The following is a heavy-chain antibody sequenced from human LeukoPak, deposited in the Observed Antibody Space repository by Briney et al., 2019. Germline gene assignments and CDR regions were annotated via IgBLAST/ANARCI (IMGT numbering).Heavy chain of an antibody. Sequence: ASVKVSCKASGYTFTSYDINWVRQATGQGLEWMGWMNPSSGNTGYAQKFQGRVTMTRNTSISTAYMELSSLRSEDTAVYYCAREYYYGSGSYSDYYYYGVDVWGQGTTVTVSS. V-gene: IGHV1-8*01. D-gene: IGHD3-10*01. CDR1: GYTFTSYD. J-gene: IGHJ6*02. CDR3: AREYYYGSGSYSDYYYYGVDV. CDR2: MNPSSGNT.